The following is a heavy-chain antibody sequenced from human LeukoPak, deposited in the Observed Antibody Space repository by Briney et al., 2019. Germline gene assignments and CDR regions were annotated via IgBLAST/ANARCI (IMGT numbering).Heavy chain of an antibody. CDR3: ATNLYGSGNYFAY. V-gene: IGHV4-38-2*02. CDR1: GYFLSTGYY. D-gene: IGHD3-10*01. Sequence: SETLSLTCTVSGYFLSTGYYWGWIRQSPGKGLEWIAIIYHSGNNYYNPSLKSRVTISVDTSKNQFSLKLTSVTAADTAVYYCATNLYGSGNYFAYWGQGTLVTVSS. CDR2: IYHSGNN. J-gene: IGHJ4*02.